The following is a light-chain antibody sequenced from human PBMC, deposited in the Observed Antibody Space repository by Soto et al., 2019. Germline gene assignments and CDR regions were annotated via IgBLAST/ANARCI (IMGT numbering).Light chain of an antibody. CDR2: EVT. Sequence: QSALTQPASVSGSLGQSITISCTGTSSDIGYYDYVSWYQHHPGKAPNLLIYEVTNRPSGVSSRFSGSKSGNTASLTISGLQAEDEADYYCCSYTYVSTYVFGTGTKLTVL. CDR3: CSYTYVSTYV. CDR1: SSDIGYYDY. J-gene: IGLJ1*01. V-gene: IGLV2-14*01.